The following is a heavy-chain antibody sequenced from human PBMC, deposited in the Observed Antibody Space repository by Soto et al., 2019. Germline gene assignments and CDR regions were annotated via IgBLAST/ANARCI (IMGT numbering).Heavy chain of an antibody. CDR3: ARMRSSSTWFYNYMDV. V-gene: IGHV4-59*01. J-gene: IGHJ6*03. Sequence: QVQLQESGPGLVKPSETLTLTCTVSGASISDNYWTWIRQTPGRGLEWIGYSYRGITNNNPSLKRRLTISEDTSKSQFSLRLRSVTAADTAVYYCARMRSSSTWFYNYMDVWGKGTTVTVSS. D-gene: IGHD6-13*01. CDR2: SYRGIT. CDR1: GASISDNY.